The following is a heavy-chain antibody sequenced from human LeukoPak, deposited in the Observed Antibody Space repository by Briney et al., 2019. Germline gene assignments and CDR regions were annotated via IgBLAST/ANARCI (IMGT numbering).Heavy chain of an antibody. V-gene: IGHV3-30*02. Sequence: GGSLRLSCAASGFTFSSYGMHWVRQAPGKGLEWVAFIRYDGSNKYYADSVKGRFTISRDNSKNTLYLQMNSLRAEDTAVYYCARRSGYYSPLDYWGQGTLVTVSS. CDR3: ARRSGYYSPLDY. CDR2: IRYDGSNK. CDR1: GFTFSSYG. D-gene: IGHD3-22*01. J-gene: IGHJ4*02.